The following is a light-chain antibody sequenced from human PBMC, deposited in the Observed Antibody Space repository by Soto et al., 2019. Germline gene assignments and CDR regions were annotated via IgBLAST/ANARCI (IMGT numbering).Light chain of an antibody. CDR1: QSVSSSY. CDR3: QQYGRT. V-gene: IGKV3-20*01. J-gene: IGKJ2*01. Sequence: EIVMTQSPATLSVSPGERATLSCRASQSVSSSYLAWYKHKPGQAPRIMLYGASSRAPGIPDRFSVSGSGTDFTLTISILEPEDFAVYSCQQYGRTFGQGT. CDR2: GAS.